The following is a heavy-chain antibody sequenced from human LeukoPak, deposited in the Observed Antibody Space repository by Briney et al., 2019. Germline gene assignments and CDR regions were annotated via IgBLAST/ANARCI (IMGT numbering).Heavy chain of an antibody. CDR3: ARGLTNPLSAFDI. CDR2: IYYSGST. V-gene: IGHV4-30-4*08. D-gene: IGHD2-8*01. Sequence: SETLSLTCTVSGGSISSYYWSWIRQPPGKGLEWIGYIYYSGSTYYNPSLKSRVTISVDTSKNQFSLKLSSVTAADTAVYYCARGLTNPLSAFDIWGQGTMVTVSS. CDR1: GGSISSYY. J-gene: IGHJ3*02.